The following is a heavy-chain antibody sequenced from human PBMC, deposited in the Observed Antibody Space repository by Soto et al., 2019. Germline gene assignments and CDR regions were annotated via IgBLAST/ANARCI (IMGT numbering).Heavy chain of an antibody. CDR2: ISGSGDSS. CDR1: GFTFSSFG. Sequence: GGSLRLSCTASGFTFSSFGMAWVRQAPGKGLEWVSAISGSGDSSYYADPAKDRFTISRDNPTNTLYLQMNNLRAEDTAVYYCAKVGIVLFSHKHHFDHWGQGTQVTVSS. V-gene: IGHV3-23*01. D-gene: IGHD2-2*03. J-gene: IGHJ4*02. CDR3: AKVGIVLFSHKHHFDH.